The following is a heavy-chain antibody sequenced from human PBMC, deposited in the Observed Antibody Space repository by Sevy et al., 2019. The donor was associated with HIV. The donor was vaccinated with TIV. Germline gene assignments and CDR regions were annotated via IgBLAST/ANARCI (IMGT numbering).Heavy chain of an antibody. Sequence: GGSLRLSCAASGFPFNDHAMHWVRQVPGKGLEWVSGVSWNSRYIGYADSVKGRFTISRDNARHFLYLEMNSLRPEDTTLYYCAKDINRGCDAVNCYSYYYYFYDLDVWGQGTTVTLSS. V-gene: IGHV3-9*01. D-gene: IGHD2-21*02. CDR3: AKDINRGCDAVNCYSYYYYFYDLDV. CDR2: VSWNSRYI. J-gene: IGHJ6*02. CDR1: GFPFNDHA.